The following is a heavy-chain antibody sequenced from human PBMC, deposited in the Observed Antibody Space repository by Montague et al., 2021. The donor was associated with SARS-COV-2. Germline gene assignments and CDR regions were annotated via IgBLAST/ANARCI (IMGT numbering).Heavy chain of an antibody. Sequence: SETLSLTCAVYGGSFSDYYWSWIRQSPGKGLEWIAEINHSGITNYNPSLKSRVTISADTSKSQFSLKLSSVTAADTAVYYCARWGLRVATTETYYYFGMDVWGQGTTVTVSS. CDR1: GGSFSDYY. D-gene: IGHD5-12*01. CDR3: ARWGLRVATTETYYYFGMDV. CDR2: INHSGIT. V-gene: IGHV4-34*01. J-gene: IGHJ6*02.